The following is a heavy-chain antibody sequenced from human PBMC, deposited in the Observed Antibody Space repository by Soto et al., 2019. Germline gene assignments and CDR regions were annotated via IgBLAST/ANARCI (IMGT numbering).Heavy chain of an antibody. Sequence: PSETLSLTCTVSGGSISSGGYYWSWIRQHPGKDLEWIGYIYYSGSTYYNPSLKSRVTISVDTSKNQFSPKLSSVTAADTAVYYCARENYDSGGYYLDYWGQGTLVTVSS. CDR1: GGSISSGGYY. J-gene: IGHJ4*02. D-gene: IGHD3-22*01. CDR3: ARENYDSGGYYLDY. V-gene: IGHV4-31*03. CDR2: IYYSGST.